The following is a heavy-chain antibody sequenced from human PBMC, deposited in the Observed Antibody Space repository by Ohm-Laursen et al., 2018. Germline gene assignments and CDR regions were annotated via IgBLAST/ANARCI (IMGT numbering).Heavy chain of an antibody. CDR3: ARPLHYYDSSVYYY. J-gene: IGHJ4*02. Sequence: GTLSLTCTVSGGSISSYYWSWIRQPPGRGLEWIGYIYYSGSTNYNPSLKSRVTISVDTSKNQFSLKLSSVTAADTAVYYCARPLHYYDSSVYYYWGQGTLVTVSS. V-gene: IGHV4-59*08. CDR2: IYYSGST. D-gene: IGHD3-22*01. CDR1: GGSISSYY.